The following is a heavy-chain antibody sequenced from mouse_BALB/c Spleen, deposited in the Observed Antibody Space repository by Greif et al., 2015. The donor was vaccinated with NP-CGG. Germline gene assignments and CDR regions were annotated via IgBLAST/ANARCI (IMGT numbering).Heavy chain of an antibody. Sequence: HLVESGPELVKPGASVKISCKASGYTFTDYYINWVKQKPGQGLEWIGWIYPGSGNTKYNEKFKGKATLTVDTSSSTAYMQFSSLTSEDTAVYFGARRTGTEAMDYWGQGTSVTVSS. V-gene: IGHV1-84*02. J-gene: IGHJ4*01. CDR2: IYPGSGNT. D-gene: IGHD4-1*01. CDR3: ARRTGTEAMDY. CDR1: GYTFTDYY.